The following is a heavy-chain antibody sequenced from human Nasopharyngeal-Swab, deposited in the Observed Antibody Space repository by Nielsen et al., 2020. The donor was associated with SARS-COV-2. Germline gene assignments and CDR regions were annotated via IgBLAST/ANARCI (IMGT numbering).Heavy chain of an antibody. Sequence: GESLKISCAASGFTFSSYGMHWVRQAPGKGLEWVAVISYDGSNKYYADSVKGRFTISRDNSKNTLYLQMNSLRAEDTAVYYCAKDSGSSSWYLYYMDVWGKGTTVTVSS. CDR2: ISYDGSNK. CDR3: AKDSGSSSWYLYYMDV. D-gene: IGHD6-13*01. J-gene: IGHJ6*03. V-gene: IGHV3-30*18. CDR1: GFTFSSYG.